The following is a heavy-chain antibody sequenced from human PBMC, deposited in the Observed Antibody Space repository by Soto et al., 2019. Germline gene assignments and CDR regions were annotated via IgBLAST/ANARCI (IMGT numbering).Heavy chain of an antibody. V-gene: IGHV5-51*01. CDR1: GYSFSNYW. J-gene: IGHJ4*02. D-gene: IGHD3-22*01. CDR2: TFPGNSET. Sequence: PGESLKISCKGSGYSFSNYWIGWVRQMSGKGLEWMAITFPGNSETRYSPSFQGHVTISVDRSISTAYLQWSSLKASDTALYYCARQIYDSDTGPNFQYYFDSWGQGTPVTVSS. CDR3: ARQIYDSDTGPNFQYYFDS.